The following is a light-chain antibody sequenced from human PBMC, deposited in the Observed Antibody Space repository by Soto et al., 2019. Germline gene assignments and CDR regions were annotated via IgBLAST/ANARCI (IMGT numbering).Light chain of an antibody. CDR1: SSDVGGYNY. V-gene: IGLV2-14*01. CDR3: SSYTSSSKNV. Sequence: QSALTQPASVSGSPGQSITISCTGTSSDVGGYNYVSWYQQHPGKAPKLMIYDVSNRPSGVSNRFSGSKSGNTASLTISGLQAEYEAAYYCSSYTSSSKNVFGTGTKVTVL. J-gene: IGLJ1*01. CDR2: DVS.